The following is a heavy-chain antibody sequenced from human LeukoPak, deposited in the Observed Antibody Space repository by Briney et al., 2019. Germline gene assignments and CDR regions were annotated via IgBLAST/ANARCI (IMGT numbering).Heavy chain of an antibody. CDR2: IRYGGSNK. Sequence: PGGSLRLSCAASGFTFSSYGMHWVRQAPGKGLEWVAFIRYGGSNKYYADSVKGRFTISRNNSKNTLYLQMNSLRAEDTAVYYCAKDQSGGYSYGLFDDWGQGTLVTVSS. CDR1: GFTFSSYG. CDR3: AKDQSGGYSYGLFDD. V-gene: IGHV3-30*02. J-gene: IGHJ4*02. D-gene: IGHD5-18*01.